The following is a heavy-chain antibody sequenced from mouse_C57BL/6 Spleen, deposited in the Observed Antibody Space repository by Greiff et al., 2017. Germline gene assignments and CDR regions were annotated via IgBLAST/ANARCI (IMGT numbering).Heavy chain of an antibody. CDR2: IWTGGGT. CDR3: ARNMDYGNYAMDY. CDR1: GFSLTSYA. V-gene: IGHV2-9-1*01. J-gene: IGHJ4*01. Sequence: VQVVESGPGLVAPSQSLSITCTVSGFSLTSYAISWVRQPPGKGLEWLGVIWTGGGTNYNSALKSRLSISKDNSKSQVFLKMNSLQTDDTARYYCARNMDYGNYAMDYWGQGTSVTVSS. D-gene: IGHD1-1*01.